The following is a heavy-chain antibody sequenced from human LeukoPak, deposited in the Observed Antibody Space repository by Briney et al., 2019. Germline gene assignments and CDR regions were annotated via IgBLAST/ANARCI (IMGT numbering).Heavy chain of an antibody. D-gene: IGHD5-18*01. Sequence: SQTLSLTCTVSGGSISSGGYYWSWIRQHPGKGLEWIGYIYYSGSTYYNPSLKSRVTISVDTSKNQFSLKLSSVTAADTAVYYCAGTTAMVTPPDYWGQGTLVTVSS. J-gene: IGHJ4*02. CDR3: AGTTAMVTPPDY. CDR1: GGSISSGGYY. V-gene: IGHV4-31*03. CDR2: IYYSGST.